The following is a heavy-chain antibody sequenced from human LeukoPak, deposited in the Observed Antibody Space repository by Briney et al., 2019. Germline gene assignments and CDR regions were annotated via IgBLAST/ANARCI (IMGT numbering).Heavy chain of an antibody. V-gene: IGHV3-74*01. Sequence: PGGSLRLSCAASGFTFSSYSMHWVRHAPGKGLVWVSRINSDGSSTSYADSVKVRFTISRDNAKNTLYLQMNSLRAEDTAVYYCARDPGDCYYMDGWGKGTTVTVSS. J-gene: IGHJ6*03. CDR2: INSDGSST. CDR1: GFTFSSYS. CDR3: ARDPGDCYYMDG.